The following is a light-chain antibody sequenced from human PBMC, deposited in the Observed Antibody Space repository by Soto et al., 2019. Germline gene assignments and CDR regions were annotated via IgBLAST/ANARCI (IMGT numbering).Light chain of an antibody. J-gene: IGLJ2*01. CDR2: DVS. CDR3: SSYTVSSTYVV. Sequence: QSALTQPASVSGSPGQSITISCTGTSSDVGGYNYVSWYQQHPGKAPKLMIYDVSNRPSGVSNRFAGSKSANTASLTISGLQAEDGDDYYCSSYTVSSTYVVFGGGTKLTVL. V-gene: IGLV2-14*01. CDR1: SSDVGGYNY.